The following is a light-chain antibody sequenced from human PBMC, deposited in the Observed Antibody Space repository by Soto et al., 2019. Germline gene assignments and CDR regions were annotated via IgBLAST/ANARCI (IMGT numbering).Light chain of an antibody. CDR3: NSYTSSSAFV. V-gene: IGLV2-14*01. Sequence: QSVLTQPASVSGSPGQSITISCTGTSSDVGGYNYVSWFQQHPGKAPKLMIYAVSNRPSGVSNRFSGSKSGNTASLTISGLQAEDEADYYCNSYTSSSAFVFGTGTKVTVL. J-gene: IGLJ1*01. CDR1: SSDVGGYNY. CDR2: AVS.